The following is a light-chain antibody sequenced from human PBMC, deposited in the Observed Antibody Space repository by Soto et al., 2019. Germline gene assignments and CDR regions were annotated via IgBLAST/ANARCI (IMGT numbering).Light chain of an antibody. J-gene: IGKJ1*01. Sequence: EIVLTQSPGTLSLSPGERATVSCRASQSVSSSYLAWYQQKPGQAPRLLIYGASSMATGIPDRFSGSGSGTDFTLTISRLEPEDFAVYYCQQYGSSPWTFGQGTKVDIK. CDR3: QQYGSSPWT. CDR2: GAS. CDR1: QSVSSSY. V-gene: IGKV3-20*01.